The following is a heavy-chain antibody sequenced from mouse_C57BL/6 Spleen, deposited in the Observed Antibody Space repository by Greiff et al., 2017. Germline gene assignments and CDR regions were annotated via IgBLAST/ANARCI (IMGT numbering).Heavy chain of an antibody. CDR1: GFSLTSYG. J-gene: IGHJ3*01. D-gene: IGHD2-14*01. CDR2: IWGVGST. V-gene: IGHV2-6*01. CDR3: ASEGYGVLFAY. Sequence: VKLVESGPGLVAPSQSLSITCTVSGFSLTSYGVDWVRQSPGKGLEWLGVIWGVGSTNYNSALKSRLSISKDNSKSQVFLKMNSLQTDDTAMYYYASEGYGVLFAYWGQGTLVTVSA.